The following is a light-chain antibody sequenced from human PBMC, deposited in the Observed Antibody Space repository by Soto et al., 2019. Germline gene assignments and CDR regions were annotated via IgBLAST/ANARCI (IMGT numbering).Light chain of an antibody. V-gene: IGLV2-14*01. CDR3: SSFTTTNTGV. Sequence: QSVLTQPTSVSGSPGQSITISCTGTSSDLGSYDFVSWFQQHPGKAPKLMIYEVTNRPSGVSYRFSGSKSGNTASLTISGLQAEDEADYYCSSFTTTNTGVFGGGTKVTVL. CDR1: SSDLGSYDF. CDR2: EVT. J-gene: IGLJ3*02.